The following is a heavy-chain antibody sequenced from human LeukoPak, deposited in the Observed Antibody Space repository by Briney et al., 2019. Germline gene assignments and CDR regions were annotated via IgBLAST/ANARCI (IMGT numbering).Heavy chain of an antibody. CDR2: MNPNSGNT. Sequence: ASVKVFCKASGYTFTSYDINWVRQATGQGLECMGWMNPNSGNTGYAQKFQGRVTMTRNTSISTAYMELSSLRSEDTAVYYCTRSMITFGGVIVANDGDAFDIWGQGTMVTVSS. D-gene: IGHD3-16*02. V-gene: IGHV1-8*01. J-gene: IGHJ3*02. CDR3: TRSMITFGGVIVANDGDAFDI. CDR1: GYTFTSYD.